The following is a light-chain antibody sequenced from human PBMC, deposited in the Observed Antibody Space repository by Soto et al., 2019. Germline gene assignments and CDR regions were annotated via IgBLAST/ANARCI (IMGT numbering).Light chain of an antibody. CDR2: GNT. CDR3: QAYDSSLSGAV. J-gene: IGLJ2*01. Sequence: QSVLTQPPSVSGAPGQRVTISCTGSSSNIGTHYDVHWYQHLPGTSPKLLIYGNTNRPSGVPDRFSGSKSGSSASLAITGLQAEDEGVYYCQAYDSSLSGAVFGGGTKVTVL. V-gene: IGLV1-40*01. CDR1: SSNIGTHYD.